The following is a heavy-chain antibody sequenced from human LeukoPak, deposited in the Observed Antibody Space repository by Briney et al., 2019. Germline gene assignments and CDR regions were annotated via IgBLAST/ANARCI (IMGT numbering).Heavy chain of an antibody. Sequence: SETLSLTCTVSGGSISSGSYYWSWIRQPAGKGLEWIGRIYTSGSTNYNPSLKSRVTISVDTSKNQFSLKLSSVTAADTAVYYCARHLYGGYVVDYWGQGTLVTVSS. J-gene: IGHJ4*02. CDR1: GGSISSGSYY. V-gene: IGHV4-61*02. D-gene: IGHD5-12*01. CDR2: IYTSGST. CDR3: ARHLYGGYVVDY.